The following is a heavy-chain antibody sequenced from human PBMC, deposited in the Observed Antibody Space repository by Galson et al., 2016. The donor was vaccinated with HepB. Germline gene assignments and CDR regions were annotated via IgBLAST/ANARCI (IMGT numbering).Heavy chain of an antibody. CDR2: ISRRGDSR. D-gene: IGHD3-3*01. V-gene: IGHV3-23*01. CDR1: GFTFGSYG. CDR3: VSDSRGQIYGVMSDLDF. J-gene: IGHJ4*02. Sequence: SLRLSCAASGFTFGSYGMTWVRQAPGKGLECVASISRRGDSRDYSDSVRGRFIISRDNSKNTLYLQMTSLRPGDTAVYYCVSDSRGQIYGVMSDLDFWGQGTLVTVSS.